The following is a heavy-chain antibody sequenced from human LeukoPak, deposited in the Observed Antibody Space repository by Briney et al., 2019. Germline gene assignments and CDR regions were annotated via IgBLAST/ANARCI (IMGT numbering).Heavy chain of an antibody. J-gene: IGHJ4*02. Sequence: SETLSLTCAVYGGSFSGYYLSWIRRPPGKGLEWIGEISHSGSTDYNPSLKSRATISVDTSKNQSSLKLSSVTAADTAVYYCARHNYDSSGYYRWLGYWGQGTLVTVSS. V-gene: IGHV4-34*01. CDR1: GGSFSGYY. D-gene: IGHD3-22*01. CDR2: ISHSGST. CDR3: ARHNYDSSGYYRWLGY.